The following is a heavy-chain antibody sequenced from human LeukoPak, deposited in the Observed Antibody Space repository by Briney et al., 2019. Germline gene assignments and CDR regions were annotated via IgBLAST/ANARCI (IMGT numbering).Heavy chain of an antibody. J-gene: IGHJ4*02. CDR3: ATDPASDCTSSTCDFDY. Sequence: GGSLRLSCAASGFTFSSYWMSWVRQAPGKGLEWVANIKQDGTEKYYVDSVRGRFTISRDNAQNSLYLQMNNLGAEDTAVYYCATDPASDCTSSTCDFDYWGQGTLVTVSS. CDR2: IKQDGTEK. V-gene: IGHV3-7*01. D-gene: IGHD2-8*01. CDR1: GFTFSSYW.